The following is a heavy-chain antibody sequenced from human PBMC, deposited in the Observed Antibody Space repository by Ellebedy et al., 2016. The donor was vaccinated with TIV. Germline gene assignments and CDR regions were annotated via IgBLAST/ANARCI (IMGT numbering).Heavy chain of an antibody. D-gene: IGHD4-17*01. Sequence: SETLSLTCTVSGGSISSYYWSWIRQPPGKGLEWIGYIYYSGSTNYNPSLKSRVTISVDTSKNQFSLKLSSVTAADTAVYYCARANCPDYGDYGCWYFDLWGRGTLVTVSS. V-gene: IGHV4-59*01. CDR3: ARANCPDYGDYGCWYFDL. J-gene: IGHJ2*01. CDR2: IYYSGST. CDR1: GGSISSYY.